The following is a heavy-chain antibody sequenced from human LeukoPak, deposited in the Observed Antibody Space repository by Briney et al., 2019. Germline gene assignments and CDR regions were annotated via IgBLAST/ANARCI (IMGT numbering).Heavy chain of an antibody. CDR3: ARPKSYYYDSSGYYPFDT. CDR1: GYTFTGYY. D-gene: IGHD3-22*01. J-gene: IGHJ4*02. Sequence: GASVKVSCKASGYTFTGYYMHWVRQAPGQGLEWMGRINPNSGGTNYAQKFQGRVTMTRDTSISTAYMELSRLRSDDTAVYYCARPKSYYYDSSGYYPFDTWGQGTLVTVSS. CDR2: INPNSGGT. V-gene: IGHV1-2*06.